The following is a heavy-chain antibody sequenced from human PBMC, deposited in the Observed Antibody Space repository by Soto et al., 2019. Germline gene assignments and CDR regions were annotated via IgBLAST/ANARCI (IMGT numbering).Heavy chain of an antibody. J-gene: IGHJ4*02. CDR3: ARRIRRRSIDY. V-gene: IGHV4-34*01. CDR2: INHSGST. Sequence: QVQLQQWGAGLLKPSETLSLTCAVYGGSFSGYYWSWIRQPPGKGLEWIGEINHSGSTNYNPSLKRRVTISVDTSKNQFSLKLSSVTAADTAVYYCARRIRRRSIDYWGQGTLVTVSS. CDR1: GGSFSGYY. D-gene: IGHD3-16*01.